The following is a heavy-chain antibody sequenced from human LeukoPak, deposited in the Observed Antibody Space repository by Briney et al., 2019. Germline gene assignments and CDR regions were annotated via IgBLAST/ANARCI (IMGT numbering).Heavy chain of an antibody. CDR1: GFTFSSYE. V-gene: IGHV3-48*03. J-gene: IGHJ4*02. Sequence: GGSLRLSCAASGFTFSSYEMNWVRQAPGKGLEWVSYISSSGSTIYYADSVKGRFTISRDNAKNSVYLQMNSLRAEDTAVYYCAREIGSAARGRWGRGTLVTVSS. CDR2: ISSSGSTI. CDR3: AREIGSAARGR. D-gene: IGHD6-13*01.